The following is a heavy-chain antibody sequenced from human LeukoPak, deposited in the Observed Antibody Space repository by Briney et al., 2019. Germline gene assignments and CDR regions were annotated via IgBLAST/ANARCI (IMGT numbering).Heavy chain of an antibody. Sequence: GESLKISCKGSGYNFTSYWIAWVRQMPGKGREWMGIIYPGDSDTRYSPSFQGQVTISADKSISTVYLQWSSLKASDTAMYYCARSANQGGIWVWGQGTLVTVSS. CDR1: GYNFTSYW. CDR2: IYPGDSDT. V-gene: IGHV5-51*01. D-gene: IGHD3-16*01. CDR3: ARSANQGGIWV. J-gene: IGHJ4*02.